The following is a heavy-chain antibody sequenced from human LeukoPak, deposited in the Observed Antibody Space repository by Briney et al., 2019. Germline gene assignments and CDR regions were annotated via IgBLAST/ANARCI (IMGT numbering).Heavy chain of an antibody. V-gene: IGHV3-9*01. Sequence: PGGSLRLSCAASGFTFDDYAMHWVRQAPGKGLEWVSGISWNSGSIGYADSVKGRFTISRDNAKNSLYLQMNSLRSDDTAVYYCASPISSGSYYAFDIWGQGTMVTVSS. CDR3: ASPISSGSYYAFDI. J-gene: IGHJ3*02. CDR1: GFTFDDYA. CDR2: ISWNSGSI. D-gene: IGHD1-26*01.